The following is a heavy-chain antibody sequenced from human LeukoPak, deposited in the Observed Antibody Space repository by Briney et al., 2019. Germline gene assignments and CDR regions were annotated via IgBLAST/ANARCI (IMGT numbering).Heavy chain of an antibody. D-gene: IGHD3-3*01. V-gene: IGHV4-30-4*01. CDR2: IYYSGST. J-gene: IGHJ4*02. CDR3: ARGVRFYFDY. CDR1: GGSLSSGDYY. Sequence: SETLSLTCTVSGGSLSSGDYYWSWIRQPPGKGLEWIGYIYYSGSTYYNPSLKSRVTISVDTSKNQFSLKLSSVTAADTAVYYCARGVRFYFDYWGQGTLVTVSS.